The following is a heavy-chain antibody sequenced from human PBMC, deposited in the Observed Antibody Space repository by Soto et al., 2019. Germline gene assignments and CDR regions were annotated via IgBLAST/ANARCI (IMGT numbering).Heavy chain of an antibody. CDR3: ARTQYQLLYCLDY. J-gene: IGHJ4*02. Sequence: SETLSLTCTVSGGSISSGDYYWSWIRQPPGKGLEWIGYIYYSGSTYYNPSLKSRVTISVDTSKNQFSLNLSSVTAADTAVYFCARTQYQLLYCLDYWGQGTLVTVSS. CDR2: IYYSGST. V-gene: IGHV4-30-4*01. D-gene: IGHD2-2*02. CDR1: GGSISSGDYY.